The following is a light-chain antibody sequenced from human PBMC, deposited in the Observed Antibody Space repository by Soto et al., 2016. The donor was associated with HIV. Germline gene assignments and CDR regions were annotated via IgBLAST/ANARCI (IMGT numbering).Light chain of an antibody. CDR1: QSLVYTDGNTY. V-gene: IGKV2D-30*01. CDR2: KVS. CDR3: LQDYNYPRT. Sequence: VVLTQSPVSLPVTLGQSASISCKANQSLVYTDGNTYLNWFQQRPGQSPRRLIYKVSNWDSGVPHRFSGSGSDTDFTLTISSLQPEDFATYYRLQDYNYPRTFGQGTQGGNQT. J-gene: IGKJ1*01.